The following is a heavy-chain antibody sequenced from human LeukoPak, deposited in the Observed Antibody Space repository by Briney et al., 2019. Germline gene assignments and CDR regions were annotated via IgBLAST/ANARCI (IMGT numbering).Heavy chain of an antibody. CDR1: GFTFDRHW. CDR2: INPDGSAK. V-gene: IGHV3-7*01. Sequence: GGSLRLSCAASGFTFDRHWMSWVRQAPGKGLEWVASINPDGSAKYYVDSVKGRFIISKDNAENSLSLQMNSLRADDTAVYYCATVNRISSTFDSWGQGALVTVSS. D-gene: IGHD2-15*01. J-gene: IGHJ4*02. CDR3: ATVNRISSTFDS.